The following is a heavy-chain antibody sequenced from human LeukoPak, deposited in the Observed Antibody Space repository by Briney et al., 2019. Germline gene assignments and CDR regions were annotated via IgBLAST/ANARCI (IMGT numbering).Heavy chain of an antibody. Sequence: ASVKVSCKASGYTFTSYGISWVRQAPRQGLEWMGWISAYNGNTNYAQKLQGRVTMTTDTSTSTAYMELRSLRSDDTAVYYCARVVSITGIVFLESGKYYFDYWGQGTLVTVSS. CDR2: ISAYNGNT. CDR3: ARVVSITGIVFLESGKYYFDY. V-gene: IGHV1-18*01. J-gene: IGHJ4*02. D-gene: IGHD1-20*01. CDR1: GYTFTSYG.